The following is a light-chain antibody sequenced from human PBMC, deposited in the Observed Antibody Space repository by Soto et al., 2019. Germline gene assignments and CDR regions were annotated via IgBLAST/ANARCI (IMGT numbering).Light chain of an antibody. CDR1: QSIVNY. J-gene: IGKJ4*01. CDR3: QQSYRIPLT. V-gene: IGKV1-39*01. CDR2: GAS. Sequence: IQMTQSPSSLSASVGDRLTISCRASQSIVNYLHWYQQKAGEAPKLLIYGASILQNGVSSRFIGSGSETDFTLIIRNLQPEDFATYYCQQSYRIPLTFGGGTKVEMK.